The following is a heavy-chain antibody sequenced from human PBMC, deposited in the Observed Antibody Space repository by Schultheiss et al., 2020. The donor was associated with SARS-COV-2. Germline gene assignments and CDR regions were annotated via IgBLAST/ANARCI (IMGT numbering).Heavy chain of an antibody. CDR3: TTDAVYYDFWSGYYLSSGFDY. Sequence: GESLKISCAASGFTFSNAWMNWVRQAPGKGLEWVGRIKSKTDGGTTDYAAPVKGRFTISRDDSKNTLYLQMNSLKTEDTAVYYCTTDAVYYDFWSGYYLSSGFDYWGQGTLVTVSS. CDR2: IKSKTDGGTT. CDR1: GFTFSNAW. D-gene: IGHD3-3*01. V-gene: IGHV3-15*07. J-gene: IGHJ4*02.